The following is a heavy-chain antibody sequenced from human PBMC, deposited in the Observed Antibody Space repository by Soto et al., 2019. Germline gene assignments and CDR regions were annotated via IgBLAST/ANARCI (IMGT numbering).Heavy chain of an antibody. Sequence: SETLSLTCTVSGGSISSYYWSWIRQPPGKGLEWIGYIYYSGSTNYNPSLKSRVTISVDTSKNQFSLKLSSVTAADTAVYYCARGSHRVFSWSGYYDYWGQGTLVTVSS. J-gene: IGHJ4*02. CDR1: GGSISSYY. D-gene: IGHD3-3*01. CDR2: IYYSGST. V-gene: IGHV4-59*01. CDR3: ARGSHRVFSWSGYYDY.